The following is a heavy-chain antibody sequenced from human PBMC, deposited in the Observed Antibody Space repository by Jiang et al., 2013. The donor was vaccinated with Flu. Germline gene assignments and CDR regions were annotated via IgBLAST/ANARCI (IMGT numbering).Heavy chain of an antibody. CDR2: IDSSVRT. J-gene: IGHJ6*03. CDR3: ARTYYGSGSYYYYMDV. Sequence: SGSGLVKPSETLSLTCSVSGGSISSYFWSWIRQPPGKGLEWIGYIDSSVRTNYNPSLKSRVTMSIDTSKNQFSLKLRSVTAADTAVYYCARTYYGSGSYYYYMDVWGKGTTVIVSS. V-gene: IGHV4-4*09. D-gene: IGHD3-10*01. CDR1: GGSISSYF.